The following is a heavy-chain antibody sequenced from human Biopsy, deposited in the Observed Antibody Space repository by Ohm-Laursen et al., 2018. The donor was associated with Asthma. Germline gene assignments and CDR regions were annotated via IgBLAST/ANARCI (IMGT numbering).Heavy chain of an antibody. J-gene: IGHJ4*02. CDR3: AKVRSDWVITESFDY. V-gene: IGHV3-9*01. CDR2: ISWNSATI. Sequence: SLRLSCADSGFKFDEYIMHWVRQAPGKGLEWVSGISWNSATIGYADSVEGRFTISGDNAKNSVFLHMDSLRPEDTAFYYCAKVRSDWVITESFDYWGQGVLVTVSS. CDR1: GFKFDEYI. D-gene: IGHD3-22*01.